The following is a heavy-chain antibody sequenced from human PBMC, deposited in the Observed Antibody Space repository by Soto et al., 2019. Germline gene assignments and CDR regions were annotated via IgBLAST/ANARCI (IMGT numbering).Heavy chain of an antibody. D-gene: IGHD2-15*01. CDR1: GGSISSYY. Sequence: QVQLQESGPGLVKPSETLSLTCTVSGGSISSYYWSWIRQPPGKGLEWIGYIYYSGSTNYNPSLKSRVTISVDTSKNQFSLKLSSVTAADTAVYYCARSPEVAATGWFDPWGQGTLVTVSS. J-gene: IGHJ5*02. CDR2: IYYSGST. V-gene: IGHV4-59*01. CDR3: ARSPEVAATGWFDP.